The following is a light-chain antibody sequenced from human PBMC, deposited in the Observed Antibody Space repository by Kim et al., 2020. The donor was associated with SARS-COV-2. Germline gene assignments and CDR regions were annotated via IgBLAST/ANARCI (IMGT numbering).Light chain of an antibody. Sequence: IQMTQSPSSLSASVGDRVTITCRASQDIRNELAWYQQKSGKAPELLIYAASSFQSGVPSRFRGFGSGTDFTLTIRSLQPEDFATYYCLHDYDYPRTFGQGTKVDIK. CDR1: QDIRNE. V-gene: IGKV1-6*01. J-gene: IGKJ1*01. CDR2: AAS. CDR3: LHDYDYPRT.